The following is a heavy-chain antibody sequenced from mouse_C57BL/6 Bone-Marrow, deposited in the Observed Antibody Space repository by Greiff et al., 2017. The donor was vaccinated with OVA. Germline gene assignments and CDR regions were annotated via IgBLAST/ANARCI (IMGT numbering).Heavy chain of an antibody. J-gene: IGHJ4*01. V-gene: IGHV1-76*01. CDR3: ARDGYY. D-gene: IGHD2-3*01. Sequence: QVQLQQSGAELVRPGASVKLSCKASGYTFTDYYINWVKQRPGQGLEWIARIYPGSGNTYYNEKFKGNATLTAEKSSSTAYMQLSSLTSEDSAVYFCARDGYYWGQGTSVTVSS. CDR1: GYTFTDYY. CDR2: IYPGSGNT.